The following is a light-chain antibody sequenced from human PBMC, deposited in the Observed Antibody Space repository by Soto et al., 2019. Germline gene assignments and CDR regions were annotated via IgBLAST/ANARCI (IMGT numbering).Light chain of an antibody. CDR2: DVF. CDR3: CSYAGSYTWV. CDR1: SSDVAGYHY. J-gene: IGLJ3*02. V-gene: IGLV2-11*01. Sequence: QSALTQPRSVSGSPGQSVTISCTGTSSDVAGYHYVSWHQQHPGKAPKLIIYDVFKRPSGVPDRFSGSKSGNTASLTISGLQAEDEADYYCCSYAGSYTWVFGGGTKVTVL.